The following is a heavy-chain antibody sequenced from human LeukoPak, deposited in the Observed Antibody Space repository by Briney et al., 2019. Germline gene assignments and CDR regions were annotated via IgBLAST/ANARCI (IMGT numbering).Heavy chain of an antibody. J-gene: IGHJ4*02. CDR2: ISGSGGST. CDR1: GFTFSSYG. CDR3: ATSSSRPYYFDY. Sequence: GGSLRLSCAASGFTFSSYGMSWVRQAPGKGLEWVSGISGSGGSTYYADSVKGRFTISRDNSKNTLYLQMNSLRAEDTAVYYCATSSSRPYYFDYWGQGTLVTVSS. V-gene: IGHV3-23*01. D-gene: IGHD6-6*01.